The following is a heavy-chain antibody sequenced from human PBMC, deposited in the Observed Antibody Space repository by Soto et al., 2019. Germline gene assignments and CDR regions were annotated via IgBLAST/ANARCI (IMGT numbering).Heavy chain of an antibody. CDR2: IKSKTDGGTT. CDR3: TTGRTARPRDY. D-gene: IGHD6-6*01. J-gene: IGHJ4*02. CDR1: GFTFSNAW. Sequence: GGSLRLSCAASGFTFSNAWMSWVRQAPGKGLEWVGRIKSKTDGGTTDYAAPVKGRFTISRDDSKNTLYLQMNSLKTEDTSVYYCTTGRTARPRDYWGQGTLVTVSS. V-gene: IGHV3-15*01.